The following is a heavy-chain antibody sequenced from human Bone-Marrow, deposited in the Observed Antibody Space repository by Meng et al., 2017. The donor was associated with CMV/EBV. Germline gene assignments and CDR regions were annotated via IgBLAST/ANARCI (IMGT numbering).Heavy chain of an antibody. J-gene: IGHJ4*02. CDR1: GFTFSSYG. Sequence: GESLKISCAASGFTFSSYGMHWVRQAPGKGLEWVAFIRYDGSNKYYADSVKGRFTISRDNSKNTLYLQMNSLRAEDTAVYYCAKGSGARMGAGDWGQGTLVTASS. CDR2: IRYDGSNK. CDR3: AKGSGARMGAGD. D-gene: IGHD1-26*01. V-gene: IGHV3-30*02.